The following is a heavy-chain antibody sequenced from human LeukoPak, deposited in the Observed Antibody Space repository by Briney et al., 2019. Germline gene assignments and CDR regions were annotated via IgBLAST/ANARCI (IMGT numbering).Heavy chain of an antibody. CDR1: GGSISSGGYY. J-gene: IGHJ4*02. CDR2: IYYSGST. Sequence: SETLSLTCTVSGGSISSGGYYWSWIRQHPGKGLEWIGYIYYSGSTYYNPSLKSRVTISVDTSKNQFSLKLSSVTAADTAVYYCARGCCSSTSCYRPYYFDYWGQGTLVTVSS. D-gene: IGHD2-2*01. CDR3: ARGCCSSTSCYRPYYFDY. V-gene: IGHV4-31*03.